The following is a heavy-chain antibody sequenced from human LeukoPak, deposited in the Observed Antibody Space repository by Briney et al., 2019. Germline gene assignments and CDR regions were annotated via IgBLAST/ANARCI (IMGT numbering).Heavy chain of an antibody. Sequence: ASVKVSCKASGYTFTSYGINWLRQAPRQGLKWMGWISAYNGDTNYAQNLQGRVTMTTDTSTSTAYMELRSVRSDDTAVYYCARDEQWLAKTFDYWGQGTLVTVSS. V-gene: IGHV1-18*01. D-gene: IGHD6-19*01. CDR3: ARDEQWLAKTFDY. J-gene: IGHJ4*02. CDR2: ISAYNGDT. CDR1: GYTFTSYG.